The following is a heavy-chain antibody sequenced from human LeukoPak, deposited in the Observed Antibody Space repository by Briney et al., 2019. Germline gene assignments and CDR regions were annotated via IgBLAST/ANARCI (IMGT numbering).Heavy chain of an antibody. CDR1: GYTFSRHG. J-gene: IGHJ4*02. CDR3: ARDRASFDY. Sequence: ASVKVSCKASGYTFSRHGISWVRQAPGQGLEWMGWISCYNGDTNYAQKFQGRVTVTTDTSTSTAYMELRSLRSDDTAVYYCARDRASFDYWGQGTLVTVSS. CDR2: ISCYNGDT. V-gene: IGHV1-18*01.